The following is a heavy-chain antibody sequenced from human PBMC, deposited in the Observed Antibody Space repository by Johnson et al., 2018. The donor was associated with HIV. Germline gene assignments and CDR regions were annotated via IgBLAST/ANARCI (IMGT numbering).Heavy chain of an antibody. CDR2: ISYDGSNK. CDR3: ARDRQSGGGDADAFDI. CDR1: GFTFSSYA. D-gene: IGHD1-26*01. Sequence: QVQLVESGGGVVQPGRSLRLSCAASGFTFSSYAMHWVRQAPGKGLEWVAVISYDGSNKYYADSVKGRFTISRDNSKNTVYLQMHSLRAEDTAGYYCARDRQSGGGDADAFDIGGQGTMVSVAS. J-gene: IGHJ3*02. V-gene: IGHV3-30*14.